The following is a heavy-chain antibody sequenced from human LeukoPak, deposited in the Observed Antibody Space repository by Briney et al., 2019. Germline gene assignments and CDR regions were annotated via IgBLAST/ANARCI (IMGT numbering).Heavy chain of an antibody. Sequence: ASVKVSCKASGGTFSSYAISWVRQAPGQGLEWMGGIIPIFGTANYAQKFQGRVTITADESTSTAYMELSSLRSEDTAVYYCARNGDYGGNHDAFDIWGQGTTVTVSS. V-gene: IGHV1-69*13. D-gene: IGHD4-23*01. CDR3: ARNGDYGGNHDAFDI. J-gene: IGHJ3*02. CDR1: GGTFSSYA. CDR2: IIPIFGTA.